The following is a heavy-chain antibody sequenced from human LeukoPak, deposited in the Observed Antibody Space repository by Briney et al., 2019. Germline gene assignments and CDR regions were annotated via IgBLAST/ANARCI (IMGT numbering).Heavy chain of an antibody. J-gene: IGHJ4*02. CDR3: ARDRSTTAVDY. CDR2: IWYDGSNK. V-gene: IGHV3-33*01. CDR1: GFTFSSYG. Sequence: TGRSLRLSCAASGFTFSSYGMHWVRQAPGRGLEWVAIIWYDGSNKYYADSVKGRFTISRDNSKNTLYLQINGLRAEDTAVYYCARDRSTTAVDYWGQGTLVTVSS. D-gene: IGHD4-17*01.